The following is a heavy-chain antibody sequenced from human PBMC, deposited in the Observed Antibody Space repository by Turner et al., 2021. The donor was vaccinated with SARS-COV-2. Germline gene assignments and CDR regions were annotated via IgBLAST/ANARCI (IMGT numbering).Heavy chain of an antibody. D-gene: IGHD5-12*01. CDR1: GFTFSSYG. Sequence: QVQLVASGGGVVQPGRSLRLSCAASGFTFSSYGMHWVRQAPGKGREWVAVIWYDGSNKYYADSVKGRFTISRDNSKNTLYLQMNSLRAEDTAVYYCARDGGYSGYAYFDYWGQGTLVTVSS. J-gene: IGHJ4*02. CDR2: IWYDGSNK. CDR3: ARDGGYSGYAYFDY. V-gene: IGHV3-33*01.